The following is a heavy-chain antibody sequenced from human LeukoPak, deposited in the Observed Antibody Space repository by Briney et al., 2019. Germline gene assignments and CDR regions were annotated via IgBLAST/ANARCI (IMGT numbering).Heavy chain of an antibody. CDR2: ISTYNGNT. D-gene: IGHD3-9*01. CDR3: ARNHYDILTGYYNPLYWYFDL. V-gene: IGHV1-18*01. CDR1: GYTFLSYD. J-gene: IGHJ2*01. Sequence: GASVKVSCKASGYTFLSYDITWVRQAPGQGLEWMGWISTYNGNTNYAQKLQGRVTMTTDTSTSTAYMELRSLRSDDTAVYYCARNHYDILTGYYNPLYWYFDLWGRGTLVTVSS.